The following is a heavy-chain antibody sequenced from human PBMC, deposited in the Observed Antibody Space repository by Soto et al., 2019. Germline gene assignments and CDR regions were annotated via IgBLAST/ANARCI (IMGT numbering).Heavy chain of an antibody. J-gene: IGHJ5*02. Sequence: QAPLVQSGAEVKKPGASVKVSCMASGYTFSGKYLHWVRQAPGQGLEWMGWINPKSGGTGYAQKFQGRVTMTTDTSTSTAYMELRSLRSADTAVYYCAMGIAALRLSWFGHWGQGTLVTVSS. V-gene: IGHV1-2*02. D-gene: IGHD6-13*01. CDR1: GYTFSGKY. CDR3: AMGIAALRLSWFGH. CDR2: INPKSGGT.